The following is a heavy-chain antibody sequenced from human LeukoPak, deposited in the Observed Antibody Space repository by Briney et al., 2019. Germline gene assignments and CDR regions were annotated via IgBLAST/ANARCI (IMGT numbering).Heavy chain of an antibody. D-gene: IGHD3-3*01. V-gene: IGHV1-24*01. CDR2: FDPEDGET. CDR1: GYTLTELS. J-gene: IGHJ4*02. Sequence: ASVKVSCKVSGYTLTELSMHWVRQAPGKGLEWMGGFDPEDGETIYAQKFQGRVTMTEDTSTDTAYLELSSLRSEDTAVYYCQTPPPALLEWFRPRRSYFAYWAKGPLVTAS. CDR3: QTPPPALLEWFRPRRSYFAY.